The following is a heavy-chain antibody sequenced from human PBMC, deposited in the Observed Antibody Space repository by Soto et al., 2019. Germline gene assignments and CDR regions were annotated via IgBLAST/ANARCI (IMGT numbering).Heavy chain of an antibody. D-gene: IGHD1-26*01. V-gene: IGHV3-23*01. CDR2: ISGGIGST. Sequence: VQLLESGGGLVQPGGSLRLSCVASGFSFGTYAMTWVRQVPGKGLEWVSTISGGIGSTFYADSVKGRFTISRDISKKMLFLHMNGLRGEDTGTYYCAMGAARYFDYWGRGTLVTVSS. J-gene: IGHJ4*02. CDR3: AMGAARYFDY. CDR1: GFSFGTYA.